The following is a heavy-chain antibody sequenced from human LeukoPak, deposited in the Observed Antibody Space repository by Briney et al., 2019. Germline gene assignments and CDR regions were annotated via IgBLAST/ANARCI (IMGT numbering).Heavy chain of an antibody. J-gene: IGHJ5*02. D-gene: IGHD6-19*01. CDR2: ISAYNGNT. V-gene: IGHV1-18*01. Sequence: ASVKVSCKASGYTFTSYGISWVRQAPGQGLEWMGWISAYNGNTNYARKLQGRVTMTTDTSTSTAYMELRSLRSDDTAVYYCARSRRRSGWYNWFDPWGQGTLVTVSS. CDR3: ARSRRRSGWYNWFDP. CDR1: GYTFTSYG.